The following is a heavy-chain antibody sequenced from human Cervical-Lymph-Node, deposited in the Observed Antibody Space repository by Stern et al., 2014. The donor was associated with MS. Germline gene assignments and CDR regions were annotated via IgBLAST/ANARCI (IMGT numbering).Heavy chain of an antibody. Sequence: MQLVESRAEVTPPGSSVKVSCKASGGTFSKFPSSWVRQAPGQGLEWMVGIFPVFGTPTYAQEFRGRVTITADVSTSTVYMELSSLRSDDTAVYYCALSSETSDRWYSLGYDLWGQGTLVTVSS. J-gene: IGHJ5*02. D-gene: IGHD6-13*01. CDR2: IFPVFGTP. CDR3: ALSSETSDRWYSLGYDL. CDR1: GGTFSKFP. V-gene: IGHV1-69*01.